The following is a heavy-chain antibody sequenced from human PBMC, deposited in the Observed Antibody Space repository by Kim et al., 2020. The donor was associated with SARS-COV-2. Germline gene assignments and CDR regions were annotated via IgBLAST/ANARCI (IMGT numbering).Heavy chain of an antibody. D-gene: IGHD3-16*01. J-gene: IGHJ6*02. V-gene: IGHV3-33*06. CDR3: AKDCSALYGCGSDSGMDG. CDR2: IWYDGSNK. Sequence: GGSLRLSCAASGFTFSSYGMHWVRQAPGKGLVWVSVIWYDGSNKYYADSVKGRFTISRDNSKNTLYLQMNSLRAEDTAVYYCAKDCSALYGCGSDSGMDGWGQGTTVTVSS. CDR1: GFTFSSYG.